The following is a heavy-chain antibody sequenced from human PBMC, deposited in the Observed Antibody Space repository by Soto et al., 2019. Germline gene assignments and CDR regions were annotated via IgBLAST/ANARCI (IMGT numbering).Heavy chain of an antibody. V-gene: IGHV3-23*01. CDR1: GFTFSTYA. CDR3: ARAEGAVVPSRFAY. CDR2: ISGTGAST. Sequence: EVQLLESGGGLVQPGGSLRLSCAASGFTFSTYAMNWVRQAPGKGLEWVSTISGTGASTYYADSVKGRFTISRDNSKNTLFVQMNSLRAEDTAVYYCARAEGAVVPSRFAYWGQGTLVTVSS. D-gene: IGHD2-2*01. J-gene: IGHJ4*02.